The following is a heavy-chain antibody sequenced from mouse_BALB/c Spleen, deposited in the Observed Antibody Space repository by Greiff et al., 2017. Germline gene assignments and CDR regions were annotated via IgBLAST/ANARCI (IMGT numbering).Heavy chain of an antibody. Sequence: VQRVESGPGLVQPSQSLSITCTVSGFSLTSYGVHWVRQSPGKGLEWLGVIWSGGSTDYNAAFISRLSISKDNSKSQVFFKMNSLQADDTAIYYCARTYDGNYVDYAMDYWGQGTSVTVSS. CDR2: IWSGGST. CDR1: GFSLTSYG. J-gene: IGHJ4*01. CDR3: ARTYDGNYVDYAMDY. V-gene: IGHV2-4-1*01. D-gene: IGHD2-3*01.